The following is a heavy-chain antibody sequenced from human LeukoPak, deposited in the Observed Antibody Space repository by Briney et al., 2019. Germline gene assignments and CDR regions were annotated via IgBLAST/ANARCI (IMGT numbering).Heavy chain of an antibody. Sequence: GASVKVSCKASGGTFSSYAISWVRQAPGQGLEWMGGIIPIFGTANYAQKFQGRVTITTDESTSTAYMELSSLRSEDTAVYYCASPSHYYDSSGYYPFDYWGQGTLVTVSS. CDR3: ASPSHYYDSSGYYPFDY. J-gene: IGHJ4*02. CDR1: GGTFSSYA. V-gene: IGHV1-69*05. D-gene: IGHD3-22*01. CDR2: IIPIFGTA.